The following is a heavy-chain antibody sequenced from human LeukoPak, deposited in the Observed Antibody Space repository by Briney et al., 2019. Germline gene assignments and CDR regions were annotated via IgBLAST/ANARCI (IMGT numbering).Heavy chain of an antibody. V-gene: IGHV3-30-3*01. J-gene: IGHJ5*02. CDR1: GFTFSSYA. Sequence: SGGSLRLSCAASGFTFSSYAMHWVRQAPGKGLEWVAVISYDGSNKYYADSVKGRFTISRDNPKNTLYLQMNSLRAEDTAVYYCARGPKARRSGWHWPNWFDPWGQGTLVTVSS. CDR3: ARGPKARRSGWHWPNWFDP. CDR2: ISYDGSNK. D-gene: IGHD6-19*01.